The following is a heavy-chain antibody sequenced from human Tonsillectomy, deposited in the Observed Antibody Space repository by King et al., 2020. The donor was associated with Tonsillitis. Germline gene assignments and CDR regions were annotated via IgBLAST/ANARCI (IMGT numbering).Heavy chain of an antibody. CDR3: AKPLSLRIRVPPLDAFDI. CDR1: GFTFSSYG. CDR2: ISYDGSNK. V-gene: IGHV3-30*18. J-gene: IGHJ3*02. D-gene: IGHD2-15*01. Sequence: QVQLVESGGGVVQPGRSLRLSCAASGFTFSSYGMHWVRQAPGKGLEWVAVISYDGSNKYYADSVKGRFTISRDNSKNTLYLQMNSLRAEDTAVYYCAKPLSLRIRVPPLDAFDIWGQWTMVTVSS.